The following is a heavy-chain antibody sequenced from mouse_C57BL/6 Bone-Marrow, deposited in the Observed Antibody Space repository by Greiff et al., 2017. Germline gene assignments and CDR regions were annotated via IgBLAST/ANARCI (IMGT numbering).Heavy chain of an antibody. J-gene: IGHJ4*01. CDR2: IHPSDSDT. Sequence: QVQLQQPGAELVKPGASVKVSCKASGYTFTSYWMHWVKQRPGQGLEWIGRIHPSDSDTNYNQKFKGKATLTVDKSSSTAYMQLSSLTSEDSAVYYCAIAIGYYGSSFYAMDYWGQGTSVTVSS. D-gene: IGHD1-1*01. CDR3: AIAIGYYGSSFYAMDY. CDR1: GYTFTSYW. V-gene: IGHV1-74*01.